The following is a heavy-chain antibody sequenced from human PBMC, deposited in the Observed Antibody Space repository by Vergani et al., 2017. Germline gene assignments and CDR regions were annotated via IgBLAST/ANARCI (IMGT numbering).Heavy chain of an antibody. CDR2: IHKDGIDQ. CDR1: GFPFSTLG. V-gene: IGHV3-30*02. J-gene: IGHJ4*02. CDR3: VKGHPVLDE. Sequence: QVQLVESGGGVVQPGESLRLPCAASGFPFSTLGMHWVRQAPGKGREWGAFIHKDGIDQFYADSVRGRFTISRDISKNPLYLEMNSLSAEDTALYFCVKGHPVLDEWGRGTLVSVS.